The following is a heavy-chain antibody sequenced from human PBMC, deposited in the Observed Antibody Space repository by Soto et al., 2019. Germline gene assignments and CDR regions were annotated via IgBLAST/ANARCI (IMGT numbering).Heavy chain of an antibody. CDR3: AKGREACTSTSCPLYFYYYMDV. CDR2: ISGSGGST. V-gene: IGHV3-23*01. J-gene: IGHJ6*03. CDR1: GFTFSSYA. Sequence: GSRRLSCAASGFTFSSYAMSWVRQAPGKGLEWVSAISGSGGSTYYADPVKGRFTISRDNSRNTLYLQMNSLRAEDTAVYYCAKGREACTSTSCPLYFYYYMDVWGKRTTVTVS. D-gene: IGHD2-2*01.